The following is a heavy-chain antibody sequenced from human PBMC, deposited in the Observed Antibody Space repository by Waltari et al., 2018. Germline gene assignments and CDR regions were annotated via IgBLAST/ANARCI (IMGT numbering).Heavy chain of an antibody. V-gene: IGHV3-7*01. D-gene: IGHD3-22*01. J-gene: IGHJ4*02. Sequence: EVQVVDSGGGLVQPGGSLRLSCAASGFLFNAFWMTWVRQAPGKGLEWVASIKEDGSERYYVDSVKGRFSISRDNAKNSLYLQMNSLTAEDTAVYYCAREYYYNSSGNRAFQYWGQGTLVTVSS. CDR3: AREYYYNSSGNRAFQY. CDR2: IKEDGSER. CDR1: GFLFNAFW.